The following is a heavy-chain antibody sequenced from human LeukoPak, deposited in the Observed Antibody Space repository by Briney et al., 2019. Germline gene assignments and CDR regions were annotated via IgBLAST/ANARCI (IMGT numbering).Heavy chain of an antibody. D-gene: IGHD2-2*01. Sequence: PSETLSLTCTVSGGSISHYYWSWIRQPPGKGLEWIGYSYYSGSTNYNPSLKSRVTISVDTSKNQFSLKLSSVTAADTAVCYCARDGRYCSSTSCYGGDYYHYYMDVWGKGTTVTVSS. CDR1: GGSISHYY. CDR2: SYYSGST. CDR3: ARDGRYCSSTSCYGGDYYHYYMDV. V-gene: IGHV4-59*01. J-gene: IGHJ6*03.